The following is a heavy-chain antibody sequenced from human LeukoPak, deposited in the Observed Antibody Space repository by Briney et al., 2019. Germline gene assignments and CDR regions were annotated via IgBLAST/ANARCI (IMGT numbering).Heavy chain of an antibody. CDR3: ARDVGGSLDY. J-gene: IGHJ4*02. D-gene: IGHD1-26*01. V-gene: IGHV3-7*01. CDR2: INQDARTK. Sequence: GGPLRLSCAASGFTFSGSWMAWVRQAPGKGLEWVANINQDARTKHYVDSVKGRFTISRDNAKNSLYLQMNSLRVEDTAVYYCARDVGGSLDYWGQGTLVTVSS. CDR1: GFTFSGSW.